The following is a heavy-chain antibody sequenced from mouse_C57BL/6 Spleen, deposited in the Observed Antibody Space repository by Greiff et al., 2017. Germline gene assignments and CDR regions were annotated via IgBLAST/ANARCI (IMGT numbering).Heavy chain of an antibody. CDR3: ARGDSSGSFAY. D-gene: IGHD3-2*02. V-gene: IGHV15-2*01. Sequence: HVQLQQSGSELRSPGSSVKLSCKAFDSEFFPIAYMSLVRQKPGHGFEWIGGILPSIGRTIYGEKFEDTATLDADTMSNTAYLERHSLTSEDASIYYCARGDSSGSFAYWGQGTLVTVSA. CDR2: ILPSIGRT. CDR1: DSEFFPIAY. J-gene: IGHJ3*01.